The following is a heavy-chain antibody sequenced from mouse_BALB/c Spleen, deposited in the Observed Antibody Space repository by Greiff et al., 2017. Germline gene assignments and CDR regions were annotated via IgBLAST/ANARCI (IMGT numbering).Heavy chain of an antibody. V-gene: IGHV1-84*02. D-gene: IGHD5-1*01. J-gene: IGHJ1*01. CDR3: ARGGTYDGCLDD. CDR2: IYPGSGNT. CDR1: GYTFTNYF. Sequence: VQLQQSGPELVKPGASVKISCKASGYTFTNYFINWVKQKPGQGLEWIGWIYPGSGNTKYNEKFKDKATLTVDKSSSTAYMQLSSLTSEDTAVYFCARGGTYDGCLDDWGEGTTVTVSA.